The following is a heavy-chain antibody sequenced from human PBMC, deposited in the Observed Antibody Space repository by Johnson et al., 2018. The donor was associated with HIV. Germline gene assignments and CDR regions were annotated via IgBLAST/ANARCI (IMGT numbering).Heavy chain of an antibody. Sequence: QVQLVESGGGLVQPGRSLRLSCVASGFTFSSYTMHWVRQAPGKGLEWVAVISYDGSNKYYADSVKGRFTISRDNSKNTLYLQMNSLRAEDTAVYYCAREGNYYDSSSHAFDIWGQGTMVTVSS. V-gene: IGHV3-30-3*01. CDR2: ISYDGSNK. CDR3: AREGNYYDSSSHAFDI. D-gene: IGHD3-22*01. J-gene: IGHJ3*02. CDR1: GFTFSSYT.